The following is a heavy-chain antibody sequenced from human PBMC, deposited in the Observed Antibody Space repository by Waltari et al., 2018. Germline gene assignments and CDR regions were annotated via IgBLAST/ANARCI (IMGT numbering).Heavy chain of an antibody. V-gene: IGHV4-39*07. J-gene: IGHJ5*02. D-gene: IGHD3-3*01. CDR2: ISYSGTT. Sequence: GLVKPSETLSLTCTVSGGSISSGSYYWGWIRQPPGKGLESIGYISYSGTTYYNLSLKSRVTMSVDTSRDQYSLSLRSVAAADTAVYYCARYYGNGEGWLDPWGQGTLVTVSS. CDR1: GGSISSGSYY. CDR3: ARYYGNGEGWLDP.